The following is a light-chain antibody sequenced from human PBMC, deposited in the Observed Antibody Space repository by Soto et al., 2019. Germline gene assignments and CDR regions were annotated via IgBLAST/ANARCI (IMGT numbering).Light chain of an antibody. CDR3: QQYGSSLYT. Sequence: ENVLTQSPGTLSLSPGERATLSCRASQSVASNYLAWYQQKPGQAPRLLIYGTSSRATGIPVRFSGSGSGTDFTLTIDRLEPEDFAVYYCQQYGSSLYTFGQGTKLEIK. V-gene: IGKV3-20*01. CDR2: GTS. CDR1: QSVASNY. J-gene: IGKJ2*01.